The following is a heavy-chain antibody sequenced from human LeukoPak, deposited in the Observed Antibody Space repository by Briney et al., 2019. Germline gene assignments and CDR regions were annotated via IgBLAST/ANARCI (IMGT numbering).Heavy chain of an antibody. V-gene: IGHV4-39*02. Sequence: PSETLSLTCTVSGGSISSSSYYWGWIRQPPGKGLEWIVSIYQGGSTYYNPSLKSRVTISVDTSKNHFSLKLSSVTAAATAVYYCARELYCSGGSCHSRDAFDIWGQGTMVTVSS. D-gene: IGHD2-15*01. CDR1: GGSISSSSYY. CDR3: ARELYCSGGSCHSRDAFDI. CDR2: IYQGGST. J-gene: IGHJ3*02.